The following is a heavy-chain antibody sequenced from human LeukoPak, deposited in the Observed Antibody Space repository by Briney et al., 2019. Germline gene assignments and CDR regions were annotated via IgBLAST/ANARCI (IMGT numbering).Heavy chain of an antibody. V-gene: IGHV4-59*01. J-gene: IGHJ6*03. D-gene: IGHD3-9*01. CDR2: IYYSEST. CDR1: GGSISSYY. CDR3: ARETVTYYDILTGYYGYMDV. Sequence: SETLSLTCTVSGGSISSYYWSWIRQPPGKGLEWIGYIYYSESTNYNPSLKSRVTISVDTSKNQFSLKLSSVTAADTAVYYCARETVTYYDILTGYYGYMDVWGKGTTVTVSS.